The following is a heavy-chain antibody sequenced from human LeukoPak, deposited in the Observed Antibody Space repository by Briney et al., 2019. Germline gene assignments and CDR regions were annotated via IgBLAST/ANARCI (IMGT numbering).Heavy chain of an antibody. CDR1: GGSISSSSYS. J-gene: IGHJ4*02. D-gene: IGHD6-6*01. CDR3: ARDGDIAARPGYFDY. CDR2: IYYSGST. V-gene: IGHV4-39*07. Sequence: SETLSLTCTVSGGSISSSSYSWGWIRQPPGKGLEWIGSIYYSGSTYYNPSLKSRVTISVDTSKNQFSLKLSSVTAADTAVYYCARDGDIAARPGYFDYWGQGTLVTVSS.